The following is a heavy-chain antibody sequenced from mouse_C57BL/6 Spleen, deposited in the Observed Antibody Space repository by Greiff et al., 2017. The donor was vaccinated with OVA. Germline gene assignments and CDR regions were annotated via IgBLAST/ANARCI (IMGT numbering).Heavy chain of an antibody. V-gene: IGHV5-4*01. CDR2: ISDGGSYT. D-gene: IGHD2-4*01. J-gene: IGHJ3*01. CDR1: GFTFSSYA. Sequence: DVMLVESGGGLVKPGGSLKLSCAASGFTFSSYAMSWVRQTPEKRLEWVATISDGGSYTYYPDNVKGRFTISRDNAKNNLYLQMSHLKSEDTAMYYCARDSDYDYDTGAYWGQGTLVTVSA. CDR3: ARDSDYDYDTGAY.